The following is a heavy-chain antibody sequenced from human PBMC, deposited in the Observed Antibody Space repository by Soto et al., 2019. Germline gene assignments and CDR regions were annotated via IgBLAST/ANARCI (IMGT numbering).Heavy chain of an antibody. Sequence: SDTLSLTCTVSGGSISSYYWSWIRQPPGKGLEWIGYIYYSGSTNYNPSLKSRVTITANESTSTAYMELSSLRSEDTAVYYCARETSETPHYDYWGQGTLVNVSS. V-gene: IGHV4-59*01. CDR2: IYYSGST. CDR1: GGSISSYY. CDR3: ARETSETPHYDY. J-gene: IGHJ4*02.